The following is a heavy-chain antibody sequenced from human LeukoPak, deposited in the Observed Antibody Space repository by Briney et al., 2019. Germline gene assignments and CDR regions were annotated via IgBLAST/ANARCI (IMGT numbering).Heavy chain of an antibody. CDR3: AKRTDYGGNSATRYYYGMDV. CDR1: GFTFSSYA. D-gene: IGHD4-23*01. V-gene: IGHV3-23*01. J-gene: IGHJ6*02. CDR2: ISGSGAST. Sequence: GGSLRLSCAASGFTFSSYAMSWVRQAPGKGLEWVSAISGSGASTYYADSVKGRFTISRDNSKNTLYLQMNSLRAEDTAVYYCAKRTDYGGNSATRYYYGMDVWAQGTTVTVSS.